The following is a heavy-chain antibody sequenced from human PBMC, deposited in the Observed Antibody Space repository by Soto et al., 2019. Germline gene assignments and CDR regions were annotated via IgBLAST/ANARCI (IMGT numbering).Heavy chain of an antibody. CDR3: ARGQFGRITIFGVVITQNWFDP. Sequence: QVQLQQLGAGLLKPSETLSLTCAVYGGSFSGYYCSWIRQPPVKGLEWIGESNHSGSTNYNPSLNSRVTISVDTSKTQFSLKLSSVTAADTAVYSCARGQFGRITIFGVVITQNWFDPWCQGTLGTVSS. CDR1: GGSFSGYY. CDR2: SNHSGST. V-gene: IGHV4-34*01. D-gene: IGHD3-3*01. J-gene: IGHJ5*02.